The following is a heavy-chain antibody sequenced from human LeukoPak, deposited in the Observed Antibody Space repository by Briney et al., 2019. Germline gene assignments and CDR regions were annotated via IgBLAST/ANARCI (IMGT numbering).Heavy chain of an antibody. V-gene: IGHV4-59*01. D-gene: IGHD4-17*01. CDR1: GGSISSYY. CDR2: IDYSGST. CDR3: ARDAWVSGDSKYRYYGIDV. J-gene: IGHJ6*02. Sequence: PSETLSLTCTVSGGSISSYYWSWIRQPPGKGLEWIGYIDYSGSTNYTPSLKSRVTISVNTSKNQFSLKLSSVTAADTALYYCARDAWVSGDSKYRYYGIDVWGQGTTVTVS.